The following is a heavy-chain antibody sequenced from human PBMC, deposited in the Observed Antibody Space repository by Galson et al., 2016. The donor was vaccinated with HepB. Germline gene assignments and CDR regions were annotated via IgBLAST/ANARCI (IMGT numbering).Heavy chain of an antibody. V-gene: IGHV4-31*03. CDR2: IYYNGNT. J-gene: IGHJ4*02. CDR3: ARTGQTWLLFDY. CDR1: GGSISSGGYY. D-gene: IGHD3-22*01. Sequence: LSLTCTVSGGSISSGGYYWSWIRQPPGKGLEWIGYIYYNGNTYYNPSLKSRVTISVDTSKNQFSLKLSSVTAADTAVYYCARTGQTWLLFDYWGQGTLVTVSS.